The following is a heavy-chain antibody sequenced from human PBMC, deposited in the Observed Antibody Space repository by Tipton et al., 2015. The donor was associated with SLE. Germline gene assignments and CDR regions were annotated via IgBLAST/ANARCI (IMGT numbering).Heavy chain of an antibody. CDR3: ARVPAVLERLAFDI. V-gene: IGHV4-38-2*01. Sequence: TLSLTCAVSGYSISSGYYWGWIRQPPGKGLEWIGSIYHSGSTYYNPSLKSRVTISVDTSKNQFSLKLSSVTAADTAVYYCARVPAVLERLAFDIWGQGTMVTVSS. CDR2: IYHSGST. J-gene: IGHJ3*02. D-gene: IGHD1-1*01. CDR1: GYSISSGYY.